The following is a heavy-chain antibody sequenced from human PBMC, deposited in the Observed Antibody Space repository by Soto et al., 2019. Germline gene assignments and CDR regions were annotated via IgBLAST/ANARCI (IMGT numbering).Heavy chain of an antibody. V-gene: IGHV3-30*18. J-gene: IGHJ6*02. D-gene: IGHD3-3*01. CDR2: ISYDGSNK. Sequence: SLRLSCAASGFTFSSYGMHWVRQAPGKGLEWVAVISYDGSNKYYADSVKGRFTISRDNSKNTLYLQMNSLRAEDTAVYYCAKDGLNTIFGVVTSPHYYYYYGMDVWGQGTTVTVSS. CDR1: GFTFSSYG. CDR3: AKDGLNTIFGVVTSPHYYYYYGMDV.